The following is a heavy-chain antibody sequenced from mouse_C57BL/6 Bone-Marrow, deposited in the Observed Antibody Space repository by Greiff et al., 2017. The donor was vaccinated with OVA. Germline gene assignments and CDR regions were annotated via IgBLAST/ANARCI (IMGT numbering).Heavy chain of an antibody. CDR3: ARSNYYGRFDV. Sequence: VQLQQSGAELARPGASVKLSCKASGYTFTSYGISWVKQRTGQGLEWIGEIYPRSGNTYYNEKFKGKATLTADKSSSTAYMKLRSLTSEDSAVYFCARSNYYGRFDVWGTGTTVTVSS. CDR1: GYTFTSYG. D-gene: IGHD1-2*01. CDR2: IYPRSGNT. V-gene: IGHV1-81*01. J-gene: IGHJ1*03.